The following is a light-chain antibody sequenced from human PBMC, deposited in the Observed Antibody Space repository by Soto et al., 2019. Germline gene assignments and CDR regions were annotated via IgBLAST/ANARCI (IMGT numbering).Light chain of an antibody. J-gene: IGKJ2*01. CDR1: HSVRSSY. Sequence: EIVLTQSPGTLSLSPGERATLSCRASHSVRSSYLAWYQQKPGQAPRLLIYGAFSRATGIPDRFSGSGSGTDFTLTISRLEPEDIAVYYCQQYGSSPPYTFGQGTKLEIK. V-gene: IGKV3-20*01. CDR3: QQYGSSPPYT. CDR2: GAF.